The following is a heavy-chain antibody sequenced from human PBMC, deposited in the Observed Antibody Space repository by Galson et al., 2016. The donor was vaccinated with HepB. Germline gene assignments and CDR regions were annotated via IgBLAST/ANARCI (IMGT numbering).Heavy chain of an antibody. CDR1: GFTFNIYA. D-gene: IGHD2-15*01. Sequence: SLRLSCAASGFTFNIYAMSWVRLAPGKGLEWVSAISSGGTTYYADSVKGRFTISRDNSKNTLYLQMSSLRAEDTAVYYCVRENSMCSADSCDPSKGMDVWGQGTTVTVSS. J-gene: IGHJ6*02. CDR3: VRENSMCSADSCDPSKGMDV. CDR2: ISSGGTT. V-gene: IGHV3-23*01.